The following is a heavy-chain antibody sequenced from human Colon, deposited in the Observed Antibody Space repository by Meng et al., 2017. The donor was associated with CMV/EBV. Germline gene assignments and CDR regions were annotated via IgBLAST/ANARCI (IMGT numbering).Heavy chain of an antibody. J-gene: IGHJ5*02. V-gene: IGHV5-51*01. D-gene: IGHD2/OR15-2a*01. Sequence: GGSLRLSCQVSGNRFSNYWIGWVRQMPGKGLDWMAIIYPGDSDAVHNPSFQGRVTISADKSISTAYLQWSTLRASDTAMYYCVRREYFGTESGTWGQGTMVTVSS. CDR1: GNRFSNYW. CDR3: VRREYFGTESGT. CDR2: IYPGDSDA.